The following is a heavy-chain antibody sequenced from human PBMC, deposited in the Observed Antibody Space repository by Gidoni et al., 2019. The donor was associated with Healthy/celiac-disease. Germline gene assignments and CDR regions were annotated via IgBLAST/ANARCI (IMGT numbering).Heavy chain of an antibody. Sequence: QVQLVASGGGVVQPGRSLRPYCAASGFPFSSEGMHWVRQAPGKGLGWVAVIWFDGSNKYYADSVKGRFTISRDNSKNTLYLQMNSLRAEDTAVYYCARDPQSISWFYYYYMDVWGKGTTVTVSS. J-gene: IGHJ6*03. CDR1: GFPFSSEG. V-gene: IGHV3-33*01. D-gene: IGHD6-13*01. CDR2: IWFDGSNK. CDR3: ARDPQSISWFYYYYMDV.